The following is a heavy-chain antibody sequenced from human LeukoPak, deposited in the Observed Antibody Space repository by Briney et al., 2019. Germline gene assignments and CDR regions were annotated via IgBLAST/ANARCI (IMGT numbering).Heavy chain of an antibody. CDR2: ISSSSSSI. V-gene: IGHV3-48*01. Sequence: GGSLRLSCAASGFIFSSYSMNWVRQAPGKGLEWVSYISSSSSSIYYADAVKGRFTISRDNAKNSLYLQMDSLRAEDTAVYYCARVYRRYFDYWGQGTLVTVSS. CDR1: GFIFSSYS. D-gene: IGHD1-14*01. J-gene: IGHJ4*02. CDR3: ARVYRRYFDY.